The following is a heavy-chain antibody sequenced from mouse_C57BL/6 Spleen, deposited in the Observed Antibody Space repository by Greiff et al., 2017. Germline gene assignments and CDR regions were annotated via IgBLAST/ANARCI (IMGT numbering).Heavy chain of an antibody. J-gene: IGHJ4*01. CDR2: IDPEDGDT. Sequence: EVQGVESGAELVRPGASVKLSCTASGFNIKDYYMHWVKQRPEQGLEWIGRIDPEDGDTEYAPKFQGKATMTADTSSNTAYLQLSSLTSEDTAVYYCTKYYYGSSYSYAMDYWGQGTSVTVSS. CDR1: GFNIKDYY. CDR3: TKYYYGSSYSYAMDY. V-gene: IGHV14-1*01. D-gene: IGHD1-1*01.